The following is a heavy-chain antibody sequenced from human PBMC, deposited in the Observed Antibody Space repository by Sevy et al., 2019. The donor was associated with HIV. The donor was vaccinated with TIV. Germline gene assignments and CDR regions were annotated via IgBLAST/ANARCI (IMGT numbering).Heavy chain of an antibody. Sequence: GGSLRLSCAASGFTFSSYSMNWVRQAPGKGLEWVSSISSSSNYIYYADSVKGRFTISRDNAKNSLYLQMNSLRAEDTAVYYCARDQRQGDCSGGSCYSDAFAIWGQGTMVTVSS. J-gene: IGHJ3*02. V-gene: IGHV3-21*01. CDR2: ISSSSNYI. CDR1: GFTFSSYS. D-gene: IGHD2-15*01. CDR3: ARDQRQGDCSGGSCYSDAFAI.